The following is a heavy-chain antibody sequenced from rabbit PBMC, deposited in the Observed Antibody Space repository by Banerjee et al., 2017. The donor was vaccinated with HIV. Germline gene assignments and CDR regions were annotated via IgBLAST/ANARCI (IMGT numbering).Heavy chain of an antibody. CDR1: GFDFSSYY. V-gene: IGHV1S7*01. CDR2: IYAGKGIT. D-gene: IGHD6-1*01. CDR3: ARRYTYGYAGYNL. J-gene: IGHJ4*01. Sequence: QLKETGGGLVQPGGSLTLSCKASGFDFSSYYMSWVRQAPGKGLEWIGFIYAGKGITYYASWVNGRFTISSDNAQNTVDLQINSLTAADTATYFCARRYTYGYAGYNLWGPGTLVTVS.